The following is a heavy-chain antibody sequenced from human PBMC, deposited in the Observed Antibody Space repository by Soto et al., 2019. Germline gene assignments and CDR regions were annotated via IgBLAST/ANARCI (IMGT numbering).Heavy chain of an antibody. J-gene: IGHJ6*03. Sequence: QVQLQESGPGLVKPSEPLSLTCSVSGAAMTSYYWSWIRQPPGKGLECIGYIYGRGNTNSNPSLESRVTMSFDMSKNRFSLKLSSVTAADTAVYYCARVNVNSARYHFYYMDVWGKGTSVTVSS. CDR1: GAAMTSYY. CDR3: ARVNVNSARYHFYYMDV. D-gene: IGHD1-1*01. CDR2: IYGRGNT. V-gene: IGHV4-59*01.